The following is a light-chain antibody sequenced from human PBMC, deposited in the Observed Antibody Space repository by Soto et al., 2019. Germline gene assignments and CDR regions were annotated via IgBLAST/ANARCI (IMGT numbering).Light chain of an antibody. Sequence: ELVLTQSPGTLSLSPGERVTLSCRASQSVSNNYLAWYQQRPGQAPRLLIYAASRRATGIPERFSGSGSGTDFTLTISRLEPEDFAVYYCQEYGDSRTFGQGTKVEIK. CDR3: QEYGDSRT. CDR1: QSVSNNY. V-gene: IGKV3-20*01. CDR2: AAS. J-gene: IGKJ1*01.